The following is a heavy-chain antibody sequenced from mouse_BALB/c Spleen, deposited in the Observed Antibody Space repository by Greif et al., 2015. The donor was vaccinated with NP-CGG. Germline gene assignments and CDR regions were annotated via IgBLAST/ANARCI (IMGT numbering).Heavy chain of an antibody. D-gene: IGHD1-1*01. J-gene: IGHJ1*01. Sequence: DVHLVESGGGLVQPGGSLRLSCATSGFTFSDFYMEWVRQPPGKRLEWIAASRNKANDYTTEYSASVKGRFIVSRDTSQSILYLQMNALRAEDTAIYYCARDYYGSSYWYFDVRGAGTTVTVSS. V-gene: IGHV7-1*02. CDR3: ARDYYGSSYWYFDV. CDR2: SRNKANDYTT. CDR1: GFTFSDFY.